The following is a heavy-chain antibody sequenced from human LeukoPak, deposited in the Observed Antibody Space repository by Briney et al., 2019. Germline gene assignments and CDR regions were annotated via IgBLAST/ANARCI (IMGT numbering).Heavy chain of an antibody. CDR2: IIPIFGTA. J-gene: IGHJ5*02. D-gene: IGHD2-15*01. CDR3: ARAGYCSGGSCLGNWFDP. CDR1: GGTFSSYA. Sequence: SVKVSCKASGGTFSSYAISWVRQAPGQGLEWMGGIIPIFGTANYAQKFQGRVTITADESTSTAYMELSSLRSEDTAVYYCARAGYCSGGSCLGNWFDPWGQGTLVTVSS. V-gene: IGHV1-69*13.